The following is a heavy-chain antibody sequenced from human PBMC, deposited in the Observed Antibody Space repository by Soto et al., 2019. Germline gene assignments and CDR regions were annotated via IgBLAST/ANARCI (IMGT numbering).Heavy chain of an antibody. CDR3: ASLKDYYYYMDV. Sequence: EVQLVESGGGLVQPGGSLRLSCAASGFTFSSYWMHWVRQAPGKGLVWVSRINSDGSSTSYADSVKGRFTISRDNAKNTLYLQMNSLRAEDTAVYYSASLKDYYYYMDVLGKGTTVTVSS. CDR2: INSDGSST. J-gene: IGHJ6*03. CDR1: GFTFSSYW. V-gene: IGHV3-74*01.